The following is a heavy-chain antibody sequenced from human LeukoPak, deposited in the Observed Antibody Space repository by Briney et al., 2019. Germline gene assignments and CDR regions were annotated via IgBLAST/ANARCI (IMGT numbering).Heavy chain of an antibody. J-gene: IGHJ6*03. CDR2: ISSSSSYI. CDR3: AKIHYYYMDV. CDR1: GFTFSSYS. Sequence: GSLRLSCAASGFTFSSYSMNWVRQAPGKGLEWVSSISSSSSYIYYADSVKGRFTISRDNSKNTLYLQMNSLRAEDTAVYYCAKIHYYYMDVWGKGTTVTVSS. V-gene: IGHV3-21*04.